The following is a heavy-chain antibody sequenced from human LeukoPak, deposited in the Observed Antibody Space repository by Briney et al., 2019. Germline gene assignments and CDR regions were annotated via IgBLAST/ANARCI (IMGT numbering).Heavy chain of an antibody. CDR3: ARDRNNENYDSSGPHLPLDY. V-gene: IGHV1-24*01. D-gene: IGHD3-22*01. J-gene: IGHJ4*02. CDR2: FDPEDGET. Sequence: GASVKVSCKVSGYTLTELSMHWVRQAPGKGLEWMGGFDPEDGETIYAQKFQGRVTMTEDTSTDTAYMELSSLRSEDTAVYYCARDRNNENYDSSGPHLPLDYWGQGTLVTVSS. CDR1: GYTLTELS.